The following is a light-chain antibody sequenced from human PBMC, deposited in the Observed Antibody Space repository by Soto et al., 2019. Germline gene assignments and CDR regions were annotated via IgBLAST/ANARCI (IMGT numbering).Light chain of an antibody. J-gene: IGKJ4*01. CDR3: LHHYNYPLT. Sequence: DIQMTQFPSSLSASVGDRVTITCRASQGIGNDLGWYQHKPGKAPKRLIFSASTLDSGVPSRFSGGGFGTEFNLTISSLQPEDFATYYCLHHYNYPLTLGGGTKVEIK. CDR2: SAS. V-gene: IGKV1-17*01. CDR1: QGIGND.